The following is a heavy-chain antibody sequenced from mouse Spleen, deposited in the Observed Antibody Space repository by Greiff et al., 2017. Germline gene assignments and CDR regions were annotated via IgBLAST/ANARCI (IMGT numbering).Heavy chain of an antibody. CDR3: ARETTVPYFDY. CDR2: ISYDGSN. Sequence: EVHLVESGPGLVKPSQSLSLTCSVTGYSITSGYYWNWIRQLPGNKLEWMGYISYDGSNNYNPSLKNRISITRDTSKNQFFLKLNSVTTEDTATYYCARETTVPYFDYWGQGTTLTVSS. D-gene: IGHD1-1*01. J-gene: IGHJ2*01. CDR1: GYSITSGYY. V-gene: IGHV3-6*01.